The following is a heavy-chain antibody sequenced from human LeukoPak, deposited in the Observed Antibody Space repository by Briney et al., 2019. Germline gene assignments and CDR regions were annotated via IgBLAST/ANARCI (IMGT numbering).Heavy chain of an antibody. D-gene: IGHD2-2*02. J-gene: IGHJ3*02. CDR3: ARDRCSSTSCYTLDAFDI. CDR1: GGSISSGSYY. Sequence: SQTLSLTCTVSGGSISSGSYYWSWIRQPAGKGLEWIGRIYTSGSTNYNPSLKSRVTISVDTSKNQFSLKLSSVTAADTAVCYCARDRCSSTSCYTLDAFDIWGQGTMVTVSS. CDR2: IYTSGST. V-gene: IGHV4-61*02.